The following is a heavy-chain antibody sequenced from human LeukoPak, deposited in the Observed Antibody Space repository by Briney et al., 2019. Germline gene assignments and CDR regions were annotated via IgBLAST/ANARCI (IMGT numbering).Heavy chain of an antibody. CDR2: ISAYNGNT. CDR1: GFTFTSSA. Sequence: GTSVKVSCKASGFTFTSSAMQWVRQARGQRLEWMGWISAYNGNTNYAQKLQGRVTMTTDTSTSTAYMELRSLRSDDTAVYYCARAIWFGDLGGFDPWGQGTLVTVSS. D-gene: IGHD3-10*01. V-gene: IGHV1-18*01. J-gene: IGHJ5*02. CDR3: ARAIWFGDLGGFDP.